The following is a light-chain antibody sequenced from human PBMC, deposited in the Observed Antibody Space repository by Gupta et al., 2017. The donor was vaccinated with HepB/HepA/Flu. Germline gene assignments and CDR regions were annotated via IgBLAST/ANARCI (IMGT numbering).Light chain of an antibody. Sequence: DIQMTQSPSSLSASVGDRVTITCRASQSISSYLNWYQQKPWKAPKLLINAASSWQSGVLSRFSGSGSGTDFTLTISSLQPEDFATYYCQQSYSNPRYTFGQGTKLEIK. CDR1: QSISSY. J-gene: IGKJ2*01. V-gene: IGKV1-39*01. CDR2: AAS. CDR3: QQSYSNPRYT.